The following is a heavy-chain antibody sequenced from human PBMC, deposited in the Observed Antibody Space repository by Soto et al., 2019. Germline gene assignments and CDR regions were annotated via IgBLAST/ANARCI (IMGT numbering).Heavy chain of an antibody. J-gene: IGHJ4*02. V-gene: IGHV3-48*01. D-gene: IGHD6-13*01. CDR1: GFTFSSYA. CDR2: ISSSSSTI. CDR3: ARGFSSNPHPKFDY. Sequence: PGGSLRLSCAASGFTFSSYAMSWVRQAPGKGLEWVSYISSSSSTIYYADSVKGRFTISRDNAKNSLYLQMNSLRAEDTAVYYCARGFSSNPHPKFDYWGQGTLVTVSS.